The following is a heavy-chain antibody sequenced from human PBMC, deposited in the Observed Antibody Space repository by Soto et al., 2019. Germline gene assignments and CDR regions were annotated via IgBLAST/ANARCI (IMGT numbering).Heavy chain of an antibody. D-gene: IGHD1-26*01. CDR2: IHRAGVT. V-gene: IGHV4-4*02. CDR3: AGRPEIHPR. CDR1: GGSTSSSDW. J-gene: IGHJ4*02. Sequence: QVHLQESGPGLVKPSETLSLTCAISGGSTSSSDWWTWVRQPPGEGLEWIGEIHRAGVTNYNSSPRSRLTSSLDHSRTQFSLSLTSVTAAAAAVYFCAGRPEIHPRWGQGILVPVSS.